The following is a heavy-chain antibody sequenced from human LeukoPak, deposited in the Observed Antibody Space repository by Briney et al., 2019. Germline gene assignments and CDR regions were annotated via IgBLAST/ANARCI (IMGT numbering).Heavy chain of an antibody. V-gene: IGHV3-48*01. Sequence: GGSLRLSCAASGFTFNTYTMNWVRQAPGKGLEWVSYITGSSGIIDYADSVRGRFTISRDNAKNSLYLQMNSLRAEDTAVYYCARGSTYYEGSGQVPFDYWGQGTLVTVSS. CDR2: ITGSSGII. CDR1: GFTFNTYT. CDR3: ARGSTYYEGSGQVPFDY. J-gene: IGHJ4*02. D-gene: IGHD3-22*01.